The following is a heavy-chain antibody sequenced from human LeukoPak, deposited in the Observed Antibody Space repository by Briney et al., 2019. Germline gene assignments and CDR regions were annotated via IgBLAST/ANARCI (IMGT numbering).Heavy chain of an antibody. V-gene: IGHV1-18*01. CDR3: ARAVYYIPVRGVDNWFDP. CDR1: GYTFTSYG. CDR2: NSAYNGNT. Sequence: ASVKVSCKASGYTFTSYGISWVRQAPGQGLEWMGWNSAYNGNTNYAQKLQGRVTMTTDTSTSTAYMELRSLRSDDTAVYYCARAVYYIPVRGVDNWFDPWGQGTLVTVSS. D-gene: IGHD3-10*01. J-gene: IGHJ5*02.